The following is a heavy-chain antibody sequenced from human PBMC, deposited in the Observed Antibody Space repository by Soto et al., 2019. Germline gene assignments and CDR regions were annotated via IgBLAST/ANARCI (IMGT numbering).Heavy chain of an antibody. CDR2: IYYSGST. CDR3: ARTLQQRNYAYVWGCYPPGACDI. Sequence: QVQLQESGPGLVKPSQTLSLTCTVSGGSISSGGYYWSWIRQHPRKGLEWIGYIYYSGSTYYNPSLKSRVTLSVDTSKYQSSLELSSVTAADTAVYYCARTLQQRNYAYVWGCYPPGACDIWRQGTMVTVSS. V-gene: IGHV4-31*03. D-gene: IGHD3-16*02. J-gene: IGHJ3*02. CDR1: GGSISSGGYY.